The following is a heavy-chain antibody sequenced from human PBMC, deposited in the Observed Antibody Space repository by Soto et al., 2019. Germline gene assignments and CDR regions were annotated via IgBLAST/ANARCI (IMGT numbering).Heavy chain of an antibody. V-gene: IGHV3-53*01. CDR1: GFTFYKYA. Sequence: GGSLRLSCAASGFTFYKYAMSWVRQAPGKGLEWVSVIYSGGSTYYADSVKGRFTISRDNSKNTLYLQMNSLRAEDTAVYYCARGGISNYYGMDVWGQGTTVTVSS. J-gene: IGHJ6*02. CDR2: IYSGGST. CDR3: ARGGISNYYGMDV. D-gene: IGHD3-3*01.